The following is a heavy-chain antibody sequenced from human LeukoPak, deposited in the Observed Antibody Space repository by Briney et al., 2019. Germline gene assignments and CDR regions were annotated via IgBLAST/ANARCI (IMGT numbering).Heavy chain of an antibody. Sequence: PSETLSLTCTVSGGSISSSSYYWGWIRQPPGKGLEWIGSIYYSGSTYYNPSLKSRVTISVDTSKNQFSLKLSSVTAADTAVYYCTLRFPDVWGKGTTVTVSS. CDR2: IYYSGST. CDR3: TLRFPDV. D-gene: IGHD3-3*01. J-gene: IGHJ6*04. CDR1: GGSISSSSYY. V-gene: IGHV4-39*07.